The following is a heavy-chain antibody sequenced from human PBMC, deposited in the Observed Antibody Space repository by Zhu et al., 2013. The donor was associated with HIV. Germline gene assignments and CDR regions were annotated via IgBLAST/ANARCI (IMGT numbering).Heavy chain of an antibody. V-gene: IGHV1-18*01. CDR1: GYTLPGYG. Sequence: QVQLVQSGAEMKQPGASVTVSCQASGYTLPGYGINWVRQAPGQGLEWMGWIRADNSNTEYAQKFQGRVSMTTGTSRTTAYLELRSLRSDDTAVYYCAGNFWNSYYFYYGMGVWGQGTTVTVS. J-gene: IGHJ6*02. D-gene: IGHD3-3*01. CDR2: IRADNSNT. CDR3: AGNFWNSYYFYYGMGV.